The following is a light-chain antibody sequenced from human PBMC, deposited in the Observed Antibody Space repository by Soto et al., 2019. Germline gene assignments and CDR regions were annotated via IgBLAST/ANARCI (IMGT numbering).Light chain of an antibody. V-gene: IGKV3-15*01. J-gene: IGKJ2*01. CDR3: QQYNNWPLYT. CDR1: QSVSSN. CDR2: GAS. Sequence: EIVMMQSPATLSVSPGERATLSCRASQSVSSNLAWYQQKPGPAPRLLIYGASTRATGIPARFSGSGSGTEFTLTISSLQSEDFAVYYCQQYNNWPLYTFGQGTKLEIK.